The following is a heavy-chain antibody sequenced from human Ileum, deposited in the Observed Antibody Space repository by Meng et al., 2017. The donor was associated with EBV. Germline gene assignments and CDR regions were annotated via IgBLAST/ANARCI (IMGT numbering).Heavy chain of an antibody. CDR3: ARVPSYYYDSRGYVTPFDY. Sequence: LRVQATGPGLVKPPDTLPLTCTVSGGSISSSNHYWGWIRQPTGKGLEWIANIYYSGSTYYNPSLKSRVTISVDTSKNQFSLKLSSVTAADTAVYYCARVPSYYYDSRGYVTPFDYWGQGTLVTVSS. CDR2: IYYSGST. V-gene: IGHV4-39*07. J-gene: IGHJ4*02. D-gene: IGHD3-22*01. CDR1: GGSISSSNHY.